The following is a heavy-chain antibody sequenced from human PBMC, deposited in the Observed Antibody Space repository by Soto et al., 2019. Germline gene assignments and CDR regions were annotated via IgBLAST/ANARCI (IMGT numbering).Heavy chain of an antibody. D-gene: IGHD6-13*01. Sequence: EVQLLESGGNLIQPGGSLRLSCAASGFTFSIYAMSWVRQAPGKGLEWVSAISGSGGSTYYADSVKGRFTIARDNSKKTLDLQMNGLRSEDTAVYYCAKGIAAAAVIGFVPWGQGTLVTVSS. J-gene: IGHJ5*02. V-gene: IGHV3-23*01. CDR3: AKGIAAAAVIGFVP. CDR2: ISGSGGST. CDR1: GFTFSIYA.